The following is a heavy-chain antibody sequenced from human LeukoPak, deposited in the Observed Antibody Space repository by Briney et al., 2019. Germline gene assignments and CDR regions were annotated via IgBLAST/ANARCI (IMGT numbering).Heavy chain of an antibody. CDR3: ARDQAIRSSSHDYYYGMDV. CDR2: ISSSGSTI. J-gene: IGHJ6*02. V-gene: IGHV3-48*03. Sequence: QPGGSLRLSCAASGFTFSSYEMNWVRQAPGKGLEWVSYISSSGSTIYYADSVKARFTTSRDNAKNSLYLQMNSLRAEDTAVYYCARDQAIRSSSHDYYYGMDVWGQGTTVAVSS. D-gene: IGHD2-2*02. CDR1: GFTFSSYE.